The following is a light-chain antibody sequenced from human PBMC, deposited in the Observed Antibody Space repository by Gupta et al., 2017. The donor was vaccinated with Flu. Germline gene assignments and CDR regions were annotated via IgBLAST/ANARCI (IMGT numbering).Light chain of an antibody. Sequence: SVLTQPPSVSAAPGQKFTISSSGSSSNIGNNYVSWYQQFPGTAPTLLIYETNRRPPGIPDRFSGSKSGTSATLGITGLQTGDEADYYCASWDNRLSATVFGGGTKVTVL. CDR3: ASWDNRLSATV. CDR2: ETN. V-gene: IGLV1-51*02. J-gene: IGLJ3*02. CDR1: SSNIGNNY.